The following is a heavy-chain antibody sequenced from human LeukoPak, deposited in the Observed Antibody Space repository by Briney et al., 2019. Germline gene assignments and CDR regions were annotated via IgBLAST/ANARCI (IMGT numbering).Heavy chain of an antibody. CDR3: ARGPIVVVPEPGTIFDY. CDR2: IFHNGNT. D-gene: IGHD2-2*01. J-gene: IGHJ4*02. V-gene: IGHV4-39*01. CDR1: GGSISSSSYS. Sequence: SETLSLTCTVSGGSISSSSYSWGWIRQPPGQGLEWIGTIFHNGNTYYNPSLKSRVTISVDTSKNQFSLKLSSVTAADTAVYYCARGPIVVVPEPGTIFDYWGQGTLVTVSS.